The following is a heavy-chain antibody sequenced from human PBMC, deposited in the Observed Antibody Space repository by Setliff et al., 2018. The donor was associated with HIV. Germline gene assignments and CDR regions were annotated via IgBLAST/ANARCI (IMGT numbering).Heavy chain of an antibody. J-gene: IGHJ4*02. CDR3: AKDLVYYDTSGDLDY. CDR2: ISGSGDIT. D-gene: IGHD3-22*01. V-gene: IGHV3-23*01. Sequence: PGGSLRLSCAASGFTFNNYDMHWVRQASGKGLEWVSVISGSGDITYYRESVKGRFTISRDNAKNSLYLQMNSLRAEDTAVYYCAKDLVYYDTSGDLDYWGQGTLVTVSS. CDR1: GFTFNNYD.